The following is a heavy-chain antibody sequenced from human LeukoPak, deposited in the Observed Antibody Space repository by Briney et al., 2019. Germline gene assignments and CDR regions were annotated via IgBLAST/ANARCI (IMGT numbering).Heavy chain of an antibody. CDR2: INKDATIT. Sequence: GGSLRLSCAASGFXFSSFWMHWVRQVPGKGLEWVSRINKDATITTYADSVKGRFTVSRDNVKNMVYLDMNGLRGDDTAVYYCARSGIGRGFDIWGQGATVTVSS. V-gene: IGHV3-74*03. CDR3: ARSGIGRGFDI. CDR1: GFXFSSFW. J-gene: IGHJ3*02. D-gene: IGHD2/OR15-2a*01.